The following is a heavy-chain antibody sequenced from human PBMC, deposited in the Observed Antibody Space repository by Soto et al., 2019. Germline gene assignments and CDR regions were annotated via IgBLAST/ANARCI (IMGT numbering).Heavy chain of an antibody. CDR2: IIPILGIA. D-gene: IGHD3-10*01. V-gene: IGHV1-69*02. J-gene: IGHJ6*02. Sequence: QVQLVHSGAEVKKPGSSVKVSCKASGGTFSSYTISWVRQAPGQGLEWMGRIIPILGIANYAQKFQGRVTITADKSTSTAYMELSSLRSEDTAVYYCVSGSRYYYGMDVWGQGTTVTVSS. CDR3: VSGSRYYYGMDV. CDR1: GGTFSSYT.